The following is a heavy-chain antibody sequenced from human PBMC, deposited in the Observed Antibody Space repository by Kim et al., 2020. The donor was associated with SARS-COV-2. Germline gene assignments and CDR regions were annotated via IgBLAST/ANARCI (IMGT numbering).Heavy chain of an antibody. D-gene: IGHD6-13*01. CDR3: ARIRAPIGAMDV. J-gene: IGHJ6*02. V-gene: IGHV2-70*11. CDR1: GFSLSTSGMC. CDR2: IDWDDDK. Sequence: SGPTLVNPTQTLTLTCTFSGFSLSTSGMCVSWIRQPPGKALEWLARIDWDDDKYYSTSLKTRLTISKDTSKNQVVLTMTNMDPVDTATYYCARIRAPIGAMDVWGQGTTVTVSS.